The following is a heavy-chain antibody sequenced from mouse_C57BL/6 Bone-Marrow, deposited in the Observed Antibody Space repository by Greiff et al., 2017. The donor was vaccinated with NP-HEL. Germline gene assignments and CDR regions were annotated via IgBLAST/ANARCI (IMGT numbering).Heavy chain of an antibody. CDR1: GYTFTDYN. J-gene: IGHJ1*03. D-gene: IGHD1-2*01. Sequence: DVQLVESGPELVKPGASVKMSCKASGYTFTDYNMHWVKQSHGKSLEWIGYINPNNGGTSYNQKFKGKATLTVNKSSSTAYMELRSLTSEDSAVYYCARLLRPSRYFDVWGTGTTVTVSS. CDR3: ARLLRPSRYFDV. CDR2: INPNNGGT. V-gene: IGHV1-22*01.